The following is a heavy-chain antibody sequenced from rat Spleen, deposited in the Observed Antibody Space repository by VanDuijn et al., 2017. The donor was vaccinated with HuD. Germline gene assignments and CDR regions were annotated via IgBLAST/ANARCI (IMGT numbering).Heavy chain of an antibody. D-gene: IGHD1-4*01. Sequence: EVQLVETGGGLVQPGRSLKLSCVASGFTFSAYWMYWVRQAPTKGLEWVATISYDGSSTYYRHSVKGRFTISRDNAKSTLYLQMDSLRSEDTATYYCARLPGRYVMDAWGQGASVTVSS. CDR2: ISYDGSST. CDR3: ARLPGRYVMDA. J-gene: IGHJ4*01. CDR1: GFTFSAYW. V-gene: IGHV5-29*01.